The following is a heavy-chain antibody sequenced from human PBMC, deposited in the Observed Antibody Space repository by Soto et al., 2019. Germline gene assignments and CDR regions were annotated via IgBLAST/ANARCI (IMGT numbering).Heavy chain of an antibody. Sequence: GASVKVSCKASGGTFSSYAISWVRQAPGQGLEWMGGSIPIFGTANYAQKFQGRVTITADESTSTAYMELSSLRSEDTAVYYCARDEGSGWYFFDYWGQGTLVTVSS. CDR1: GGTFSSYA. D-gene: IGHD6-19*01. J-gene: IGHJ4*02. V-gene: IGHV1-69*13. CDR2: SIPIFGTA. CDR3: ARDEGSGWYFFDY.